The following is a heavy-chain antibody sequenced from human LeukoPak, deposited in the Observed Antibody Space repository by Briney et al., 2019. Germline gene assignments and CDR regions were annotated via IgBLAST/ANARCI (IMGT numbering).Heavy chain of an antibody. V-gene: IGHV4-61*02. Sequence: SQTLSLTCAVSGGSISSGSYYWSWIRQPAGKGLEWIGRIYTSGSTNYNPSLKSRVTMSLDTSKNQFCLKLNSVTAADTAVYYCARVSYTTGGHAFDIWGQGTVVTVSS. CDR1: GGSISSGSYY. CDR3: ARVSYTTGGHAFDI. J-gene: IGHJ3*02. CDR2: IYTSGST. D-gene: IGHD1-14*01.